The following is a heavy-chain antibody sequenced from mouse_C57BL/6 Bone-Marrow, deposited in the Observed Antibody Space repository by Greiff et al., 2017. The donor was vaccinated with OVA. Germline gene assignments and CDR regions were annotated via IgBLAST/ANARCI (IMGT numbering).Heavy chain of an antibody. D-gene: IGHD1-1*01. CDR3: TTRYGSSYAMDY. J-gene: IGHJ4*01. Sequence: EVQLQQSGAELVRPGASVKLSCTASGFNIKDDYMHWVKQRPEQGLEWIGRIDPENGDTEYASKFPGKATLTADTSSNTAYLELSGLTSEDTAVYFCTTRYGSSYAMDYWCQGTAVTVTS. CDR2: IDPENGDT. V-gene: IGHV14-4*01. CDR1: GFNIKDDY.